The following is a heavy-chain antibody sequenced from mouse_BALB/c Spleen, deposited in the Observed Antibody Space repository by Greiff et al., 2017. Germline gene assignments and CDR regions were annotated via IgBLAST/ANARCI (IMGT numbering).Heavy chain of an antibody. Sequence: VQLQQPGAELVMPGASVKMSCKASGYTFTDYWMHWVKQRPGQGLEWIGAIDTSDSYTSYNQKFKGKATLTVDESSSTAYMQLSSLTSEDSAVYYCARRTVVAEYFDVWGAGTTVTVSS. CDR2: IDTSDSYT. CDR3: ARRTVVAEYFDV. CDR1: GYTFTDYW. J-gene: IGHJ1*01. V-gene: IGHV1-69*01. D-gene: IGHD1-1*01.